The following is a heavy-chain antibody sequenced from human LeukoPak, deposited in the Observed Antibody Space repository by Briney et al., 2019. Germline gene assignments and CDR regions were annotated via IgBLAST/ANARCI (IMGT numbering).Heavy chain of an antibody. Sequence: GRSLRLSCAASGFTFSSYAMHWVRQAPGKGLEWVAVISYDGSNKYYADSVKGRFTISRDNSKNTLYLQMNSLRAEDTAVYYCAKLYSSGPTVHAFDIWGQGTMVTVSS. D-gene: IGHD6-19*01. CDR2: ISYDGSNK. J-gene: IGHJ3*02. V-gene: IGHV3-30*04. CDR3: AKLYSSGPTVHAFDI. CDR1: GFTFSSYA.